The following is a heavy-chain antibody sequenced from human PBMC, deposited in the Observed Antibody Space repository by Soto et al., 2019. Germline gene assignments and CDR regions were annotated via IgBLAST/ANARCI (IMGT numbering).Heavy chain of an antibody. J-gene: IGHJ3*02. Sequence: GGSLRLSCAASGFTVSSNYMSWVRQAPGKGLEWVSVIYSGGSTYYADSVKGRFTISRDNSKNTLYLQMNSLRAEDTAVYYCAPINSGIRTGDAFDIWGQGTMVTVSS. CDR2: IYSGGST. V-gene: IGHV3-53*01. D-gene: IGHD6-19*01. CDR3: APINSGIRTGDAFDI. CDR1: GFTVSSNY.